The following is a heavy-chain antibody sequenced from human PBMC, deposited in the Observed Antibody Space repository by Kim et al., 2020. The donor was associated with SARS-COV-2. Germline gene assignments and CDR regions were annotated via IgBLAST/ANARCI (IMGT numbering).Heavy chain of an antibody. J-gene: IGHJ6*02. CDR1: GGSFSGYY. CDR2: INHSGST. Sequence: SETLSLTCAVYGGSFSGYYWSWIRQPPGKGLEWIGEINHSGSTNYNPSLKSRVTISVDTSKNQFSLKLSSVTAADTAVYYCARAGVGTGYSDYYYYYGMDVWGQGTTVTVSS. D-gene: IGHD3-9*01. V-gene: IGHV4-34*01. CDR3: ARAGVGTGYSDYYYYYGMDV.